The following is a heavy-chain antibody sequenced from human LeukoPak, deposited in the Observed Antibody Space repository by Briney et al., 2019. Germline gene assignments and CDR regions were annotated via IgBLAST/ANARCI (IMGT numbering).Heavy chain of an antibody. CDR1: GASISTHY. CDR2: IYVSGST. Sequence: SETLSLTCTGSGASISTHYWSWIRLPAGKGLEWIGRIYVSGSTDYNPSLKSRGTMSVDTSKNQFSLKLTSVTAADTAIYYCARGGGSGIYYFDYWGQGALVIVSS. V-gene: IGHV4-4*07. CDR3: ARGGGSGIYYFDY. J-gene: IGHJ4*02. D-gene: IGHD5-24*01.